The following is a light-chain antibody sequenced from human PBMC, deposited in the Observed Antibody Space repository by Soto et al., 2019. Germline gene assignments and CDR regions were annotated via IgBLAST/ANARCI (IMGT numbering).Light chain of an antibody. Sequence: SYELTQPPSVSVSPGQTASITCSGDKLGDTYSCWYQQKPGQSPVLVIYQDAKRPSGIPGRFSGSNSGNTATLTISGTQAMVEADYYCQAWHSTTPVVFGGGTKVTVL. V-gene: IGLV3-1*01. J-gene: IGLJ2*01. CDR1: KLGDTY. CDR3: QAWHSTTPVV. CDR2: QDA.